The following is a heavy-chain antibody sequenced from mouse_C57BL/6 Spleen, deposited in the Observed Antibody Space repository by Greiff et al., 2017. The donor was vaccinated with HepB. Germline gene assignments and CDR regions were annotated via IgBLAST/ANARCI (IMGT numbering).Heavy chain of an antibody. D-gene: IGHD1-1*01. CDR2: IWSGGST. CDR1: GFSLTSYG. CDR3: ARCQFITTVVAPYAMDY. J-gene: IGHJ4*01. Sequence: QVQLQQSGPGLVQPSQSLSITCTVSGFSLTSYGVHWVRQSPGKGLEWLGVIWSGGSTDYNAAFISRLSISKDNSKGKVFFKMNSLQPDDTAIYYCARCQFITTVVAPYAMDYWGQGTSVTVSS. V-gene: IGHV2-2*01.